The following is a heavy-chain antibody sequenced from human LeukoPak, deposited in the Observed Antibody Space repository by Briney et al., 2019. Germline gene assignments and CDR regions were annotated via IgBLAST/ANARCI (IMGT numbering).Heavy chain of an antibody. Sequence: PGGSLRLSCAASGFTFSSYGMHWVRQAPGKGLEWVAFIRYDGSNKYYADSVKGRFTISRDNSKNTLYLQMNSLRAEDTAVYYCAKDPPRRKSIAAAEVYFDYWGQGTLVTVSS. J-gene: IGHJ4*02. D-gene: IGHD6-13*01. CDR1: GFTFSSYG. CDR3: AKDPPRRKSIAAAEVYFDY. V-gene: IGHV3-30*02. CDR2: IRYDGSNK.